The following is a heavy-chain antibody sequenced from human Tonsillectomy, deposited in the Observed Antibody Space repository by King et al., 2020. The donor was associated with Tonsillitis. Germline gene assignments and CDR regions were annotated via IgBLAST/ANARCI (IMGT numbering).Heavy chain of an antibody. J-gene: IGHJ2*01. Sequence: VQLQESGPGLVKPSETLSLTCTVSSGPMSDYYWSWIRQPPGKGLEWIGYIYYSGTTRYNASLKSRVTMSVDTSKNQFSLKLSSVTAADTAVYYCARAPAPLYYASSGYSGPYWDFDLGGRGTLVTVSS. CDR1: SGPMSDYY. CDR2: IYYSGTT. V-gene: IGHV4-59*12. CDR3: ARAPAPLYYASSGYSGPYWDFDL. D-gene: IGHD3-22*01.